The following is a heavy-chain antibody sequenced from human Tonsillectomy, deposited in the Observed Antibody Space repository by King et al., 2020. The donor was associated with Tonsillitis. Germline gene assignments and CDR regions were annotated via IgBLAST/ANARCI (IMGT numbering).Heavy chain of an antibody. CDR2: ITPGGDST. CDR3: ARETRGSYRAFDV. J-gene: IGHJ3*01. CDR1: GFLFTNFY. Sequence: VQLVESGAEVRKPGASVTLSCKTSGFLFTNFYMHWVRQAPGQGLEWMGIITPGGDSTTYAQKFQGRVAMTRDPSTSTAYMELSSLTSEDTAVYFCARETRGSYRAFDVWGQGTMVTVSS. V-gene: IGHV1-46*01. D-gene: IGHD1-26*01.